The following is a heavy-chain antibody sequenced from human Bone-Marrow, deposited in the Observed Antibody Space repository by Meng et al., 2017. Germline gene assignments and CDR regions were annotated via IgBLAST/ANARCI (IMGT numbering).Heavy chain of an antibody. CDR2: IYYSGST. V-gene: IGHV4-31*03. D-gene: IGHD2-21*02. Sequence: SETLSLTCTVSGGSISSGGYYWSWIRQHPGKGLEWIGYIYYSGSTYYNPSLKSRVTISVDTSKNQFSLKLSSVTAADTAVYYCARDNVMVVTAIRAFDIWGQGTMVTVSS. CDR1: GGSISSGGYY. J-gene: IGHJ3*02. CDR3: ARDNVMVVTAIRAFDI.